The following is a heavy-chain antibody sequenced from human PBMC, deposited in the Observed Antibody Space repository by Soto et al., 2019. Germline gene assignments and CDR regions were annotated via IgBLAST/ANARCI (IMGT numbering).Heavy chain of an antibody. D-gene: IGHD6-6*01. J-gene: IGHJ5*02. CDR3: ARRVWGTKPTDNWFDP. CDR1: GGSISSSSYY. Sequence: SETLSLTCTVSGGSISSSSYYWGWIRQPPGKGLEWIGSIYYSGSTYYNPSLKSRVTISVDTSKNQFSLKLSSVTAADTAVYYCARRVWGTKPTDNWFDPWGQGTLVTVSS. V-gene: IGHV4-39*01. CDR2: IYYSGST.